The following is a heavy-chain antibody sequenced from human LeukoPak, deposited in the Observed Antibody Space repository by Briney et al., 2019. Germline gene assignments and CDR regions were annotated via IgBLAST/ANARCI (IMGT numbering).Heavy chain of an antibody. D-gene: IGHD4-17*01. V-gene: IGHV3-11*04. CDR2: FSSRCSTL. Sequence: GGTLRLSCAASGFTFSDYYMRWVRRAPGKGREGVSYFSSRCSTLYYAASVKGRFTISRYNANTSLYLQIHSLRAEDTAVYYCARDPPLYRDYYFDFWGQGTLVTVSS. CDR3: ARDPPLYRDYYFDF. J-gene: IGHJ4*02. CDR1: GFTFSDYY.